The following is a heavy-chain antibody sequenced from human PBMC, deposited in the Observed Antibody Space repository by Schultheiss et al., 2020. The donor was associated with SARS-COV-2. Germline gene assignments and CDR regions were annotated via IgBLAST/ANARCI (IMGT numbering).Heavy chain of an antibody. V-gene: IGHV1-18*04. CDR2: ISAYNGNT. Sequence: ASVKVSCKASGYTFTSYYMHWVRQAPGQGLEWMGWISAYNGNTNYAQKLQGRVTMTTDTSTSTAYMELSRLRSDDTAVYYCARAAATVTREDYYYYYGMDVWGQGTTVTVSS. CDR1: GYTFTSYY. CDR3: ARAAATVTREDYYYYYGMDV. D-gene: IGHD4-11*01. J-gene: IGHJ6*02.